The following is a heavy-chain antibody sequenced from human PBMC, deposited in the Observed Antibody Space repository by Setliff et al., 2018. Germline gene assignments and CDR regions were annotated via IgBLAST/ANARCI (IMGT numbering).Heavy chain of an antibody. CDR3: ARDGYCNSGRCYAGGLDI. CDR1: GVTFSRHA. D-gene: IGHD2-15*01. Sequence: GGSLRLSCAASGVTFSRHAMHWVRQAPGKGLEWVAVMSNDGSDKNYADSVKGRFTISRDNSKNTLYLQMNSLRAEDTAVYYCARDGYCNSGRCYAGGLDIWGQGTMVTVSS. V-gene: IGHV3-30*01. CDR2: MSNDGSDK. J-gene: IGHJ3*02.